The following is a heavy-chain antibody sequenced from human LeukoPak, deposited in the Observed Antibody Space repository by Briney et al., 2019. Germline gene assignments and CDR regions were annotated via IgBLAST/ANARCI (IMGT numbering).Heavy chain of an antibody. V-gene: IGHV1-69*13. CDR2: IIPIFGTA. CDR3: ARDITMVRGVNDPQD. CDR1: GYTFTSYA. J-gene: IGHJ4*02. Sequence: SVKVSCKASGYTFTSYAISWVRQAPGQGLEWMGGIIPIFGTANYAQKFQGRVTITADESTSTAYMELSSLRSEDTAVYYCARDITMVRGVNDPQDWGQGTLVTVSS. D-gene: IGHD3-10*01.